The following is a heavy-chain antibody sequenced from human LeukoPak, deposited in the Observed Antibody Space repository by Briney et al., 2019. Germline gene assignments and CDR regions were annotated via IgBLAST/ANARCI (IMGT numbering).Heavy chain of an antibody. CDR3: ARAYSYGSPYFDF. D-gene: IGHD5-18*01. J-gene: IGHJ4*02. V-gene: IGHV3-74*01. CDR2: IHSDGSST. Sequence: PGGSLRLSCAASEFSVGSNYMTWVRQAPGKGLEWVSRIHSDGSSTSYADSVKGRFTISRDNAKNTLYLQMNSLRAEDTAVYYCARAYSYGSPYFDFWGQGTLVTVSS. CDR1: EFSVGSNY.